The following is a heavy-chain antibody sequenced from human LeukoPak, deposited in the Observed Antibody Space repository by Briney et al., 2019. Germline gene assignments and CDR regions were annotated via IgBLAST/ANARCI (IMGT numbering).Heavy chain of an antibody. CDR1: GGSISGGGYS. CDR3: ARVRWCGGDCYYFDY. D-gene: IGHD2-21*02. J-gene: IGHJ4*02. Sequence: SETLSLTCAVSGGSISGGGYSWSWIRQPPGKGLEWIGYIYHSGSTYYNPSLKSRVTISVDRSKNQFSLKLSSVTAADTAVYYCARVRWCGGDCYYFDYWGQGTLVTVSS. CDR2: IYHSGST. V-gene: IGHV4-30-2*01.